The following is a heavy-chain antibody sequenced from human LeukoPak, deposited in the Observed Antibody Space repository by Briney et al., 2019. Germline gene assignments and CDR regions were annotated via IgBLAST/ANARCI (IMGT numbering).Heavy chain of an antibody. CDR3: ARRVSEDYYYYYMDV. D-gene: IGHD6-13*01. Sequence: SVKVSCKASGGTFSSYAISWVRQAPGQGLEWMGGIIPIFGTANYAQKFQGRVTMTRDTSTSTVYMELSSLRSDDTAVYYCARRVSEDYYYYYMDVWGKGTTVTVSS. CDR2: IIPIFGTA. CDR1: GGTFSSYA. V-gene: IGHV1-69*05. J-gene: IGHJ6*03.